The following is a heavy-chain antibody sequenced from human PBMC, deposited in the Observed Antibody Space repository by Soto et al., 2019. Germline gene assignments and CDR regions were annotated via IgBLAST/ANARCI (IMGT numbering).Heavy chain of an antibody. CDR3: ARDAPPPELRFLEWHNYDYNGMDV. J-gene: IGHJ6*02. Sequence: QVQVVQSGDEVKETGASVRVSCKTSGYSLTAYGITWVRQAPGQGLEWKGWFSCYNGKTKYPQKVQGRVTMTTDTSTSTAYMEVRSLRSDDTAIYYCARDAPPPELRFLEWHNYDYNGMDVWGQGTTVTVSS. V-gene: IGHV1-18*01. CDR2: FSCYNGKT. D-gene: IGHD3-3*01. CDR1: GYSLTAYG.